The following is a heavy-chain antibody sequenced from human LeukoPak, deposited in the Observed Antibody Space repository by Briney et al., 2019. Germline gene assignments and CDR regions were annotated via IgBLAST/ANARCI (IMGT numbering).Heavy chain of an antibody. D-gene: IGHD3-22*01. J-gene: IGHJ4*02. Sequence: LRLSCAASGFTFSNAWMSWVRQAPGKGLEWIGYIYYSGSTNYNPSLNGRVTTSVDTSKNQFSLRLSSVTAADTAVYYCARLRRITMIVVVITTDYFDYWGQGTLVTVSS. CDR3: ARLRRITMIVVVITTDYFDY. CDR1: GFTFSNAW. CDR2: IYYSGST. V-gene: IGHV4-59*12.